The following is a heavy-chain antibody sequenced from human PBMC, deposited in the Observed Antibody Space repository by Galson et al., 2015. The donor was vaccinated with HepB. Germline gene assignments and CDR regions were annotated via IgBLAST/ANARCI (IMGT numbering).Heavy chain of an antibody. J-gene: IGHJ3*02. Sequence: SVKVSCKASGGTFSSYTISWVRQAPGQGLEWMGRIIPILGIANYAQKFQGRVTITADKSTSTAYMELSSLRSEDTAVYYCARAWYYDSSGYYKKTGDAFDIWGQGTMVTVSS. CDR3: ARAWYYDSSGYYKKTGDAFDI. CDR1: GGTFSSYT. D-gene: IGHD3-22*01. V-gene: IGHV1-69*02. CDR2: IIPILGIA.